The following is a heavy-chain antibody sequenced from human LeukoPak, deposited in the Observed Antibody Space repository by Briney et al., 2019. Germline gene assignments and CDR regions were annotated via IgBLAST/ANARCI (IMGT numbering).Heavy chain of an antibody. V-gene: IGHV3-23*01. D-gene: IGHD1-26*01. CDR2: ISGSGDNT. J-gene: IGHJ6*01. CDR1: GFIFSGFA. Sequence: GGSLRLSRAASGFIFSGFAMSWVRRTPGKGLEWVSGISGSGDNTLYADSVKGRFTISRDNSKNTLYLEMNSLRAEDTAIYYCAKMKGHPLPKYYMDVWGRGTTVTVSS. CDR3: AKMKGHPLPKYYMDV.